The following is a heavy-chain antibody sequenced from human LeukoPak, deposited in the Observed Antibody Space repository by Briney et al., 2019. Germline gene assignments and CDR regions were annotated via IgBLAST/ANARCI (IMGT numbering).Heavy chain of an antibody. CDR1: GGSISSGDYF. V-gene: IGHV4-31*03. D-gene: IGHD3-16*01. CDR2: IHYSGST. CDR3: ARVGAATKIDY. J-gene: IGHJ4*02. Sequence: SETLSLTCTVSGGSISSGDYFWSWIRQHPGKGLEWIGYIHYSGSTYYNPSLKSRVTISVDTSKNQFSLKVSSVTAADTAVYYCARVGAATKIDYWGQGTLVTVSS.